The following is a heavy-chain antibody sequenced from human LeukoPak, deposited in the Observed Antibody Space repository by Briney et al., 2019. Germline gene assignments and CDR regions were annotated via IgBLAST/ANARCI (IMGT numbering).Heavy chain of an antibody. V-gene: IGHV3-33*06. J-gene: IGHJ4*02. CDR2: IWYDGSNK. CDR3: ANRISDYYDSTGYFDY. CDR1: GFTFSSYG. Sequence: PGRSLRLSCAASGFTFSSYGMHWVRQAPGKGLEWVAVIWYDGSNKYYADSVKGRFTISRDNSKNTLYLQMNSPRVEDTAVYYCANRISDYYDSTGYFDYWGQGTLVTVSS. D-gene: IGHD3-22*01.